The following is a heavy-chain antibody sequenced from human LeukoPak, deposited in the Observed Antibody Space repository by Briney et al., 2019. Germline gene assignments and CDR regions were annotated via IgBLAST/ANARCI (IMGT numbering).Heavy chain of an antibody. CDR1: GFIFSDYY. Sequence: GGSLRLSCAASGFIFSDYYMTWIRQAPGKGLEWVSYISSSDSILYYADSVKGRFTISRDNAKNSLYLQMNSLRAEDTAVYYCARMPFSSGYYLSFDYWGQGTLVTVSS. CDR2: ISSSDSIL. D-gene: IGHD3-22*01. CDR3: ARMPFSSGYYLSFDY. V-gene: IGHV3-11*04. J-gene: IGHJ4*02.